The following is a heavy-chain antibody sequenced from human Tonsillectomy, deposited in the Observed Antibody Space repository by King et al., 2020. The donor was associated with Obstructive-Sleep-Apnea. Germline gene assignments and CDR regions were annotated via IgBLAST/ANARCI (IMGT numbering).Heavy chain of an antibody. CDR3: ASTCSGGSCSWGRLDY. CDR2: IYYSGNT. V-gene: IGHV4-30-4*01. Sequence: QLQESGPGLVKPSQTPSLTCTVSGGSISSGDYYWSWIRQPPGKGLEWIGYIYYSGNTYYNPSLKSRVTISVDTSKNQFSLKLSSVTAADTAVYYCASTCSGGSCSWGRLDYWGQGTLVTVSS. D-gene: IGHD2-15*01. J-gene: IGHJ4*02. CDR1: GGSISSGDYY.